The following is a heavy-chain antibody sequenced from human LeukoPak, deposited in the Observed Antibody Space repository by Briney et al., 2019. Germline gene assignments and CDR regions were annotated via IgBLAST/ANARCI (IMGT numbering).Heavy chain of an antibody. Sequence: GGSLRLSCAASGFTLGAFAMHWVRHAPGKGLEWVSLIDKDGRSTYYADSVKGRFTISRDNSKNSLYLQMNRLRTEDTALYYCATWAFYHCLDVGGRGTGDSVFS. CDR1: GFTLGAFA. D-gene: IGHD5/OR15-5a*01. CDR2: IDKDGRST. V-gene: IGHV3-43*02. J-gene: IGHJ2*01. CDR3: ATWAFYHCLDV.